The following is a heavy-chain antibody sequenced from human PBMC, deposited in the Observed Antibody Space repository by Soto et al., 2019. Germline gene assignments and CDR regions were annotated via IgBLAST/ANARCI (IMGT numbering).Heavy chain of an antibody. D-gene: IGHD2-21*02. J-gene: IGHJ4*02. V-gene: IGHV1-46*01. Sequence: QVQLVQSGAEVKKPGASVKVSCKASGDTFTDYYIHWVRQAPGQGLEWMGTVNPSGGHTTYAQHFLGRMTMTRDTATSTLYLELTSMTSEDTAVYYCARGGHVVVVTAALDYWGQGTLVTVSS. CDR1: GDTFTDYY. CDR2: VNPSGGHT. CDR3: ARGGHVVVVTAALDY.